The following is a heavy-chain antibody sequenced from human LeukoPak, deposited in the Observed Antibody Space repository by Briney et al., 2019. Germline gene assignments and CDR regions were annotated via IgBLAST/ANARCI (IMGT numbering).Heavy chain of an antibody. CDR1: GGSITSYY. V-gene: IGHV4-4*07. J-gene: IGHJ5*02. Sequence: PSETLSLTCTVSGGSITSYYWSWIRQPAGKGLEWIGHTYTGGSTNYNPSLKSRVTMSLDTSKNQFSLKLSSVTAADTAVYYCARDKYYGSGNYGKYNWFDPWGQGALVTVSS. CDR2: TYTGGST. CDR3: ARDKYYGSGNYGKYNWFDP. D-gene: IGHD3-10*01.